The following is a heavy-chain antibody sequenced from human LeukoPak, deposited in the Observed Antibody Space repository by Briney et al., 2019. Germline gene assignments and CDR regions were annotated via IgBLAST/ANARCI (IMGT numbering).Heavy chain of an antibody. Sequence: GGSLRLSCAASGLTFSSYNMNWVRQAPGKGLEWVSSISSSSSYIYYADSVKGRFTISRDNAKNSLYLQMNSLRAEDTAVYYCARDYSGTNPFDYWGQGTLVTVSS. CDR1: GLTFSSYN. J-gene: IGHJ4*02. D-gene: IGHD1-26*01. CDR3: ARDYSGTNPFDY. V-gene: IGHV3-21*01. CDR2: ISSSSSYI.